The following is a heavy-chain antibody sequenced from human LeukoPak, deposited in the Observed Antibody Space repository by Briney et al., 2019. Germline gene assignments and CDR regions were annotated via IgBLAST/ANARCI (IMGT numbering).Heavy chain of an antibody. CDR3: ARGIQLWPKD. CDR1: GGSISSHY. D-gene: IGHD5-18*01. V-gene: IGHV4-59*11. J-gene: IGHJ4*02. Sequence: SETLSLTCTVSGGSISSHYWSSIRQPPGKGLEWIGYIYYSGSTNYNPSLKSRVTISVDTSKNQFSLKLSSVTATDTAVYYCARGIQLWPKDWGQGTLVTVSS. CDR2: IYYSGST.